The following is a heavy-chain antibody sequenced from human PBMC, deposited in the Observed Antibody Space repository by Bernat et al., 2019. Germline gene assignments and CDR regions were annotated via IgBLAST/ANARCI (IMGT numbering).Heavy chain of an antibody. CDR3: ARDLRDIVVVVAVPWACDI. D-gene: IGHD2-15*01. CDR1: GFTFSSYS. J-gene: IGHJ3*02. Sequence: EVQLVESGGGLVKPGGSLRLSCAASGFTFSSYSMNWVRQAPGKGLEWVSSISSSSSYIYYADSVKGRFTISRDNAKNSLYLQMNSLRAEDTAVYDCARDLRDIVVVVAVPWACDIWGQGTMVTVSS. V-gene: IGHV3-21*01. CDR2: ISSSSSYI.